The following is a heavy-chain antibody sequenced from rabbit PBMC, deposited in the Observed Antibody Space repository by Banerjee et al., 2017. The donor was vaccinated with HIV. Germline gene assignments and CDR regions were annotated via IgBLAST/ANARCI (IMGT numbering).Heavy chain of an antibody. D-gene: IGHD2-1*01. V-gene: IGHV1S40*01. Sequence: QSLEESGGDLVKPGASLTLTCTASGFSFSSNYYMCWVRQAPGKGLEWIACIYTGSSGSTAYASWAKGRFTISKTSSTTVTLQMTSLTAADTAPYFCERWWTGDDAFNLWGPGAMVTVS. CDR3: ERWWTGDDAFNL. J-gene: IGHJ4*01. CDR1: GFSFSSNYY. CDR2: IYTGSSGST.